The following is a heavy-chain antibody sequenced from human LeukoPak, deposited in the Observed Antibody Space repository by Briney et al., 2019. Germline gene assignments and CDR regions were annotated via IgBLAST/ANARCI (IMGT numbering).Heavy chain of an antibody. Sequence: PGGSLRLSCAASGFTFSSYAMHWVRQAPGKGLEWVAVISYDGSNKYYADSVKGRFTISRDNSKNTLYLQMNSLRAEDTAVYYCARVPFYSSSGTGSFDYWGQGTLVTVSS. D-gene: IGHD6-13*01. V-gene: IGHV3-30*04. CDR3: ARVPFYSSSGTGSFDY. CDR1: GFTFSSYA. CDR2: ISYDGSNK. J-gene: IGHJ4*02.